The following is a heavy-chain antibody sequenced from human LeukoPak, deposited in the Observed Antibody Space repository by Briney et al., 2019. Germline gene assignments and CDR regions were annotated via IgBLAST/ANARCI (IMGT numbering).Heavy chain of an antibody. Sequence: KPSETLSLTCSVSGGSISSYYWTWIRQPPGKGLEWVSTVSASSNIHYSDSVKGRFTISRDNARNSLYLQMNSLRDEDTAVYYCARDGLHTAHFDYWGQGTLVTVSS. CDR3: ARDGLHTAHFDY. J-gene: IGHJ4*02. CDR1: GGSISSYY. V-gene: IGHV3-69-1*01. CDR2: VSASSNI. D-gene: IGHD5-18*01.